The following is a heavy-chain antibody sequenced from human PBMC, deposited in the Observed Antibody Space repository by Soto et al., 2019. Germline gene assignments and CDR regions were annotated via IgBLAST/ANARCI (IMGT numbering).Heavy chain of an antibody. J-gene: IGHJ6*02. CDR1: GFTFSSYA. Sequence: GGSLRLSCAASGFTFSSYAMHWVRQAPGKGLEWVAVISYDGSNKYYADSVKGRFTISRDNSKNTLYLQMNSLRAEDTAVYYCARGGDPVLIYYYYGMDVWGQGTTVTVSS. V-gene: IGHV3-30-3*01. CDR2: ISYDGSNK. CDR3: ARGGDPVLIYYYYGMDV. D-gene: IGHD3-10*01.